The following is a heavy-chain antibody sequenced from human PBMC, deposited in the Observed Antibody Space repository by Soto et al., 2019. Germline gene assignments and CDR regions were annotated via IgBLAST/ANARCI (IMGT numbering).Heavy chain of an antibody. J-gene: IGHJ2*01. V-gene: IGHV3-33*01. CDR2: IWYDGSNK. CDR3: ARDGEYSSGAGYWYFDL. D-gene: IGHD6-19*01. CDR1: GFTFSSYG. Sequence: QVQLVESGGGVVQPGRSLRLSCAASGFTFSSYGMHWVRQAPGKGLEWVAVIWYDGSNKYYADSVKGRFTISRDNSKNTLYLQMNSLRAEDTAVYYCARDGEYSSGAGYWYFDLWGRGTLVTVSS.